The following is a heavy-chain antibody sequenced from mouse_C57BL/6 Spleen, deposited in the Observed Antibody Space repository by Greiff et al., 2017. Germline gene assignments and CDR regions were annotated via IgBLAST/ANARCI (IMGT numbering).Heavy chain of an antibody. V-gene: IGHV5-4*03. Sequence: EVKLQESGGGLVKPGGSLKLSCAASGFTFSSYAMSWVRQTPEKRLEWVATISDGGSYTYYPDNVKGRFTISRDNAKNNLYLQMSHLKSEDTAMYYCARGDSYYSNYSYYFDYWGQGTTLTVSS. CDR2: ISDGGSYT. CDR1: GFTFSSYA. CDR3: ARGDSYYSNYSYYFDY. D-gene: IGHD2-5*01. J-gene: IGHJ2*01.